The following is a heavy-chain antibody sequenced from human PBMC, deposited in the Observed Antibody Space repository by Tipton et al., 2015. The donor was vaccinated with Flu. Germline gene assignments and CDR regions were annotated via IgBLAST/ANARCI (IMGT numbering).Heavy chain of an antibody. CDR3: ARQDCTTSTCYIDY. CDR1: GDSFISYW. V-gene: IGHV5-51*01. J-gene: IGHJ4*02. CDR2: SYPDDSDT. D-gene: IGHD2-2*02. Sequence: VQLVQSGAEVKKPGESLKISCKGFGDSFISYWIGWVRQMPGKGLEWMGISYPDDSDTRYSPSFQGQVTISADKSLNTAYLQWTSLKASDTAMYYCARQDCTTSTCYIDYWGQGTLVTVSS.